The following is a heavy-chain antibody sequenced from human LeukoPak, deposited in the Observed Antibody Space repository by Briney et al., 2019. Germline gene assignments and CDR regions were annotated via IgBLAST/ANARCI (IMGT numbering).Heavy chain of an antibody. CDR1: GLTFSSFA. Sequence: GGSLRLSCVASGLTFSSFAMTWVRQAPGKGLEWVSAISGSSAYIYYADSVKGRFTISRDNSQNTVYLQMNSLRAEDTAIYYCARNDILTGYYYDSWGQGTLVTVSS. CDR3: ARNDILTGYYYDS. J-gene: IGHJ4*02. D-gene: IGHD3-9*01. CDR2: ISGSSAYI. V-gene: IGHV3-23*01.